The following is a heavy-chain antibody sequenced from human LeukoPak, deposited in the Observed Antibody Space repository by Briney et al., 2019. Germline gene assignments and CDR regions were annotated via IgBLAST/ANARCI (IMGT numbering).Heavy chain of an antibody. D-gene: IGHD2-2*01. V-gene: IGHV4-59*12. Sequence: SETLSLTCTVSGGSISSYYWSWIRQPPGKGLEWIGNIYYSGSTNYNPPLKSRVTISVDTSKNQFSLKLSSVTAADTAVYYCARGYCSSTTCTSGRYYGMDVRGQGTTVTVSS. CDR1: GGSISSYY. CDR3: ARGYCSSTTCTSGRYYGMDV. J-gene: IGHJ6*02. CDR2: IYYSGST.